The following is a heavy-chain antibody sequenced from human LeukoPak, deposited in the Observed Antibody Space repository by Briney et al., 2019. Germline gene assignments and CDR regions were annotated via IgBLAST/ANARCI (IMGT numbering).Heavy chain of an antibody. CDR1: GGSISSYY. J-gene: IGHJ4*02. V-gene: IGHV4-4*07. CDR2: IYTSGST. Sequence: PSETLSLTCTVSGGSISSYYWSWIRQPAGKGLEWIGRIYTSGSTNYNLSLKSRVTMSVDTSKNQFSLKLSSVTAADTAVYYCASTTVRGYSYGLDYWGQGTLVTVSS. CDR3: ASTTVRGYSYGLDY. D-gene: IGHD5-18*01.